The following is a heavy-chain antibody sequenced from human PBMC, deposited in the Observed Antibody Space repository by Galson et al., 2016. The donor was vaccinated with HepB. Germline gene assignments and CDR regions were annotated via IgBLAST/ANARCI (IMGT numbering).Heavy chain of an antibody. D-gene: IGHD4-23*01. V-gene: IGHV1-18*01. J-gene: IGHJ6*02. Sequence: SVKVSCKASGYTFTSYGINWVRQAPGQGLGWVGWISTYNGHTSYVQKVQGRVTMTTDTSTNTAFMELRSLISADTAVYYCAREQAVGYGMDVWGQGTTVTVSS. CDR1: GYTFTSYG. CDR2: ISTYNGHT. CDR3: AREQAVGYGMDV.